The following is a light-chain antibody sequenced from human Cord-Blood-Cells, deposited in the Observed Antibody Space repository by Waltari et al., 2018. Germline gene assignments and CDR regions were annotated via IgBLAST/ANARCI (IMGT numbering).Light chain of an antibody. CDR1: QSISSY. Sequence: DIQMTQSPSSLSASVGDRVTITCRANQSISSYLKWYQQKPGKAPTLLAYAASSFQSGVPFRFSCSWSGTDFTLTISSLQPEDFATYYCQQSYSTPWTFGQGTKVEIK. CDR3: QQSYSTPWT. CDR2: AAS. V-gene: IGKV1-39*01. J-gene: IGKJ1*01.